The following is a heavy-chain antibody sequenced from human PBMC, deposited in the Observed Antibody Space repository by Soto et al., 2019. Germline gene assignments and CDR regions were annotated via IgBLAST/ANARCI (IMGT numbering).Heavy chain of an antibody. D-gene: IGHD2-2*01. Sequence: QVQLVQSGAEVKKPGSSVKVSCKASGGTFSSYAISWVRQAPGQGLEWMGGIIPIFGTANYAQKFQGRVTITADESTSTAHMELSSLRSEDTAVYYCARDRDIVVVPAATATNWFDPWGQGTLVTVSS. J-gene: IGHJ5*02. CDR3: ARDRDIVVVPAATATNWFDP. V-gene: IGHV1-69*01. CDR1: GGTFSSYA. CDR2: IIPIFGTA.